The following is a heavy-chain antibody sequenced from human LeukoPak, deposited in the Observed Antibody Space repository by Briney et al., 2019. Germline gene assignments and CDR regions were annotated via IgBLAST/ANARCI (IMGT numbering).Heavy chain of an antibody. CDR3: ATYRQIQVPFEF. D-gene: IGHD5-18*01. CDR1: GFTFSNYS. Sequence: GGSLRLSCAASGFTFSNYSMNWVRQAPGKGLEWVSSISSLSSYIYYADSVKGRFTISRDNSRSTLSLQMDGLRAEDTATYYCATYRQIQVPFEFWGQGTLVTVSS. J-gene: IGHJ4*02. CDR2: ISSLSSYI. V-gene: IGHV3-21*04.